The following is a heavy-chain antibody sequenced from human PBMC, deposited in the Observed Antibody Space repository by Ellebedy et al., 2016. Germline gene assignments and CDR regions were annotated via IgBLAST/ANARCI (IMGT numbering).Heavy chain of an antibody. J-gene: IGHJ4*02. CDR1: GFTFSNAW. CDR2: IKSKTDGGTT. V-gene: IGHV3-15*01. Sequence: GESLKISXAASGFTFSNAWMSWVRQAPGKGLEWVGRIKSKTDGGTTDYAAPVKGRFTISRDDSKNTLYLQMNSLKTEDTAVYYCTTDVLVPYFDYWGQGTLVTVSS. CDR3: TTDVLVPYFDY. D-gene: IGHD2-8*02.